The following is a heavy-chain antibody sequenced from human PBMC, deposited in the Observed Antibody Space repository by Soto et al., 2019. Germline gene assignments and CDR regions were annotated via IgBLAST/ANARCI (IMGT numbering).Heavy chain of an antibody. J-gene: IGHJ4*02. V-gene: IGHV1-46*01. D-gene: IGHD3-22*01. CDR1: GNTFTSHH. CDR3: ARDKIVGTYFFDY. CDR2: INPSGGST. Sequence: QVLLVQSGAEVKKPGASVRFSCMASGNTFTSHHIHWVRQAPGQGPEWMGIINPSGGSTIYAQKFQSRGTMTRYKSTSTVYMELSRLRSEDTAVYYCARDKIVGTYFFDYWGQGTLVTVSS.